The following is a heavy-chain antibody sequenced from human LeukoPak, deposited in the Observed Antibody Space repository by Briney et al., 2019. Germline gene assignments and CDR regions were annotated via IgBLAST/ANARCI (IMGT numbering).Heavy chain of an antibody. CDR2: IYYSGST. CDR1: GGSISSYY. V-gene: IGHV4-59*08. CDR3: ARHIAMVRGPPSSGWFDP. J-gene: IGHJ5*02. D-gene: IGHD3-10*01. Sequence: PSEILSLTCTVSGGSISSYYWSWIRQPPGKGLEWIGYIYYSGSTNYNPSLKSRVTISVDTSKNQFSLKLSSVTAADTAVYYCARHIAMVRGPPSSGWFDPWGQGTLVTVSS.